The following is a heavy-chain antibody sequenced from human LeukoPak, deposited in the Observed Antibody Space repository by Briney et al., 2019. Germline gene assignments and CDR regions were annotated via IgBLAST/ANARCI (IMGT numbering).Heavy chain of an antibody. J-gene: IGHJ4*02. CDR3: SRESGPFCPFGY. CDR2: ISLAGQT. V-gene: IGHV4/OR15-8*02. CDR1: GGSISGTNW. D-gene: IGHD1-26*01. Sequence: ETLSLTCGVSGGSISGTNWWSWVRQPPGQGLEWIGEISLAGQTNYNPSLNGRVTMSLDKSSNQLSLHLTSVTAADTATYFCSRESGPFCPFGYWGQGTLVIVSS.